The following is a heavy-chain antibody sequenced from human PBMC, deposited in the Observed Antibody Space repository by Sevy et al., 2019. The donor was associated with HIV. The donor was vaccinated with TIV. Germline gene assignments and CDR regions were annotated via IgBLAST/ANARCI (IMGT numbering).Heavy chain of an antibody. Sequence: GGSLRLSCAASGFTFSSYAMHWVRQAPGKGLEWVAVISYDGSNKYYADSVKGRFTISRDNSKNTLYLQMNGLRAEDTAVYYCARDGRGSGLRHYYYYYMDVWGKGTTVTVSS. D-gene: IGHD4-17*01. CDR2: ISYDGSNK. CDR1: GFTFSSYA. J-gene: IGHJ6*03. V-gene: IGHV3-30-3*01. CDR3: ARDGRGSGLRHYYYYYMDV.